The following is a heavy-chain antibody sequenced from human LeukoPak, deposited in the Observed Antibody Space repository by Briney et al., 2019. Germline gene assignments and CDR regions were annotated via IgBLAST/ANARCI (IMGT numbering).Heavy chain of an antibody. Sequence: SETLSLTCTVSGASINNNFWTWIRQPPGKGLEWIGYIYSSGSANYNPSLKSRVIISGDTSKNQISLNLTSVTAAGTAVYFCARHRDYYDTWGHGTLVTVSS. CDR3: ARHRDYYDT. CDR2: IYSSGSA. V-gene: IGHV4-59*08. D-gene: IGHD3-22*01. J-gene: IGHJ4*01. CDR1: GASINNNF.